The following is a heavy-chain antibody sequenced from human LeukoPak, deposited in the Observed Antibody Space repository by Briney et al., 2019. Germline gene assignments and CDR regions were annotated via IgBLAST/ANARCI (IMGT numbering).Heavy chain of an antibody. D-gene: IGHD3-10*01. CDR3: EKGVRFGESNFDY. J-gene: IGHJ4*02. CDR1: GFTFSSYA. V-gene: IGHV3-23*01. CDR2: ISNSGGST. Sequence: GGSLRLSCAASGFTFSSYAMSWSGRAPGRGWGGSQVISNSGGSTYYADSVKGRFTISRDDSKNTLYLQMNSLRAEDTAVYYCEKGVRFGESNFDYWGQGTLVTVSS.